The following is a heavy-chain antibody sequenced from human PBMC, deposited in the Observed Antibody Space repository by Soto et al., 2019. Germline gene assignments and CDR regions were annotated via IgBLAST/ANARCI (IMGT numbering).Heavy chain of an antibody. J-gene: IGHJ4*02. V-gene: IGHV3-7*03. Sequence: RGSLRLSCTASGFTFNNYWMSWVRQAPGKGLEWVANIKEDGSETYYVDSVKGRFTISRDNAKNQFTLQLTSVTVEDTAVYYCATSYGNAWYTYWGQGTQVTVSS. D-gene: IGHD6-13*01. CDR2: IKEDGSET. CDR3: ATSYGNAWYTY. CDR1: GFTFNNYW.